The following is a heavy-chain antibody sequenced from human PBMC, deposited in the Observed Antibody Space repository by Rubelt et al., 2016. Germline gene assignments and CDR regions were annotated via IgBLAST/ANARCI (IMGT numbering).Heavy chain of an antibody. CDR3: ARGVVGATGLDY. D-gene: IGHD1-26*01. Sequence: GGSLRLSCAASGFSFSSSWMTWVRQAPGKGLEWVANIKQDGTEKYYVDSVKGRFTISRDNAKNSLYLQMNSLRAEDTAVYYCARGVVGATGLDYWGQGTLVTVSS. V-gene: IGHV3-7*02. CDR1: GFSFSSSW. CDR2: IKQDGTEK. J-gene: IGHJ4*02.